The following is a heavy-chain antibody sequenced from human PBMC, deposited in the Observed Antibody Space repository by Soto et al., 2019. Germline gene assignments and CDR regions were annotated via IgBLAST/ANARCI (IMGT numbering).Heavy chain of an antibody. CDR3: AKDPRQYCSGGSCSDY. CDR1: GFTFSSYA. CDR2: LSGSGGST. Sequence: GGSLTLSCASSGFTFSSYAMSWVRQAPGKGLEWVSALSGSGGSTYYAASVKGRFTISRDNSKNTLYLQMNSLRAEDTAVYYCAKDPRQYCSGGSCSDYWGQGTLVTVSS. J-gene: IGHJ4*02. V-gene: IGHV3-23*01. D-gene: IGHD2-15*01.